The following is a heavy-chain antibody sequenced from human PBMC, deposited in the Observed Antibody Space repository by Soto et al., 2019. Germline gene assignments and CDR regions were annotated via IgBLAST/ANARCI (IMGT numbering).Heavy chain of an antibody. J-gene: IGHJ4*02. V-gene: IGHV4-39*01. D-gene: IGHD1-7*01. CDR1: GGSISSQSYY. Sequence: SETLSLTCSVSGGSISSQSYYWGWIRQPPGKGLEYIGSIFYRGSTFYNTSLKSRVTLDVDTSKNQFSLRLSSVTATDTAVYFCARNSEGGTGNCGNYFDHWGQGALVTGS. CDR3: ARNSEGGTGNCGNYFDH. CDR2: IFYRGST.